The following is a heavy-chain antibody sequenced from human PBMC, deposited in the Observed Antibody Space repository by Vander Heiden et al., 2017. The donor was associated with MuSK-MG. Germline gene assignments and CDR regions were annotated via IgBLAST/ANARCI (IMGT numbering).Heavy chain of an antibody. CDR3: ARTVGVPAAISFYFDS. Sequence: QVQLQESGPGLAKPSQTLSLTCSVSGGSINSGSSSWSWIRQPAGKGLEWIGRIHTSGSTNYNPSLKSRITISVDTSKNQFSLKLTSVTAADTAVYYCARTVGVPAAISFYFDSWGQGTLVTVSS. CDR1: GGSINSGSSS. CDR2: IHTSGST. D-gene: IGHD2-2*01. J-gene: IGHJ4*01. V-gene: IGHV4-61*02.